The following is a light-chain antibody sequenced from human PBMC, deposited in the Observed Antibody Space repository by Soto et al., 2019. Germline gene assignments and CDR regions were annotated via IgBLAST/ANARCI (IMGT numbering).Light chain of an antibody. CDR2: SND. J-gene: IGLJ7*01. CDR3: AAWDDNLDAAV. CDR1: SSDIGNNP. V-gene: IGLV1-44*01. Sequence: QSVLSQAPSASGTPGQGVTISCSGSSSDIGNNPVTWYQQLPGTAPKLLIYSNDQRPAGVPDRFSGSKSGTSASLASSGLQSEDEADYYCAAWDDNLDAAVFGGGTQLTVL.